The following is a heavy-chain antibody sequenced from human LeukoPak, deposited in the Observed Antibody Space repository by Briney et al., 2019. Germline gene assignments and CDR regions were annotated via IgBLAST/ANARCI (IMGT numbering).Heavy chain of an antibody. CDR2: ISSNGGST. J-gene: IGHJ4*02. D-gene: IGHD2-2*01. V-gene: IGHV3-64D*06. CDR3: VKEWGHCSIFFRQETAYDIDY. Sequence: GGSLRLSCSASGFTFSSYAMHWVRQAPGKGLEYVSAISSNGGSTYYADSVKGRFTISRDNSKNTLYLQMSSLRAEDTAVYYCVKEWGHCSIFFRQETAYDIDYWGQGTLVTVSS. CDR1: GFTFSSYA.